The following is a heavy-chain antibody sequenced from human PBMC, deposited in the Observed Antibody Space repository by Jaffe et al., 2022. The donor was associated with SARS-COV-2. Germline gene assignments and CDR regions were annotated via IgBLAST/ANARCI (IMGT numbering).Heavy chain of an antibody. CDR1: GFTFDDYA. Sequence: EVQLVESGGGLVQPGRSLRLSCAASGFTFDDYAMHWVRQAPGKGLEWVSGISWNSGSIGYADSVKGRFTISRDNAKNSLYLQMNSLRAEDTALYYCAKASYDSSGYYPYGMDVWGQGTTVTVSS. CDR2: ISWNSGSI. CDR3: AKASYDSSGYYPYGMDV. D-gene: IGHD3-22*01. V-gene: IGHV3-9*01. J-gene: IGHJ6*02.